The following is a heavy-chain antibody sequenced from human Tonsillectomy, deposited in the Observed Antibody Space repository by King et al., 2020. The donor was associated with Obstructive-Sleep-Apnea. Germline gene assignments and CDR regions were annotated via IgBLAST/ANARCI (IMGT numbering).Heavy chain of an antibody. D-gene: IGHD4-17*01. V-gene: IGHV4-30-4*01. J-gene: IGHJ4*02. CDR3: ARVGYGDYGGYYFDY. Sequence: QLQESGPGLVKPSQTLSLTCTVSGGSISSGDYYWSWIRQPPGKGLEWIGYIYYSGSTYYNPSLKSRVTISVDTSTNQFSRKLSSVTAADTAVYYCARVGYGDYGGYYFDYWGQGTLVTVSS. CDR2: IYYSGST. CDR1: GGSISSGDYY.